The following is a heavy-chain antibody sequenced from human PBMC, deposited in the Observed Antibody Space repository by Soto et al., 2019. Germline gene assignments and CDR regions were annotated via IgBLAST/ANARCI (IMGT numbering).Heavy chain of an antibody. Sequence: GGALRLSCAASGFTFSNYPLHWVRQAPGKGLEWVAVISYDGSNKYYADSVKGRFTISRDNSMNTLYLQMNTLRPEDTAVYYCTRDPYYDSSGYLASYGMAVWGQGTTVTVSS. D-gene: IGHD3-22*01. J-gene: IGHJ6*02. CDR3: TRDPYYDSSGYLASYGMAV. CDR1: GFTFSNYP. CDR2: ISYDGSNK. V-gene: IGHV3-30-3*01.